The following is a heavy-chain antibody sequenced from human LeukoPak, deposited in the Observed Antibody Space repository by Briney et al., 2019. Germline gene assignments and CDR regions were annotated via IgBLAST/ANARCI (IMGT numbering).Heavy chain of an antibody. D-gene: IGHD1-26*01. CDR1: GGTFSSYA. CDR2: IISIFGIA. V-gene: IGHV1-69*04. CDR3: ARVGADTYYYYYYGMDV. J-gene: IGHJ6*02. Sequence: SVKVSCKASGGTFSSYAISWVRQAPGQGLEWMGRIISIFGIANYAQKFQGRVTITADKSTSTAYMELSSLRSEDTAVYYCARVGADTYYYYYYGMDVWGQGTTVTVSS.